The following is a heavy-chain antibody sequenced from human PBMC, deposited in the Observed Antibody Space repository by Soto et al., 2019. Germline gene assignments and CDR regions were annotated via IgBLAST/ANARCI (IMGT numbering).Heavy chain of an antibody. CDR2: IDPGDVDT. D-gene: IGHD5-18*01. J-gene: IGHJ4*02. CDR1: GYTFDNYW. Sequence: GQSRRVWWMGSGYTFDNYWNGLGRQMAGKGLEWMVLIDPGDVDTRYSPYFQGHVTTSVDKCINTAYLKGTSLETLDTAMYFCARLLGYSDGQQKLFDYWGQGT. CDR3: ARLLGYSDGQQKLFDY. V-gene: IGHV5-51*01.